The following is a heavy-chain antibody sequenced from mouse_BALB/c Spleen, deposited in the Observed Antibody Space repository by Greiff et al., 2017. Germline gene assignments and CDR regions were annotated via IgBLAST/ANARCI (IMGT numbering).Heavy chain of an antibody. D-gene: IGHD1-2*01. CDR2: INPNNGGT. V-gene: IGHV1-18*01. CDR1: GYTFTDYN. CDR3: ARDYYGFLFAY. J-gene: IGHJ3*01. Sequence: EVQVVESGPELVKPGASVKIPCKASGYTFTDYNMDWVKQSHGKSLEWIGDINPNNGGTIYNQKFKGKATLTVDKSSSTAYMELRSLTSEDTAVYYCARDYYGFLFAYWGQGTLVTVSA.